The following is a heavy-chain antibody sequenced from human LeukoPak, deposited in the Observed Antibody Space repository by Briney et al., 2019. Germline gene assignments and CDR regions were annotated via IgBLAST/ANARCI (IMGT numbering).Heavy chain of an antibody. CDR1: GGSITNSY. CDR3: ARDPLSTNDFDI. V-gene: IGHV4-59*01. D-gene: IGHD1-1*01. J-gene: IGHJ3*02. Sequence: SETLSLTCTVSGGSITNSYWNWIRQSPGKGLEWIGYINYSGSTNYNPSLKSRVTISVDTSKNQFSLKLSSVTAADTAVYFCARDPLSTNDFDIWGQGTMGTVSA. CDR2: INYSGST.